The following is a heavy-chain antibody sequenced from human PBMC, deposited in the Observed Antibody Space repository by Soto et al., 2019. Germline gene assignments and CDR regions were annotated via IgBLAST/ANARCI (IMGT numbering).Heavy chain of an antibody. Sequence: ASVKVSCKASGYTFTRYGISWVRQAPGQGLEWMGWISAYNGNTNYAQKLQGRVTMTTDTSTSTAYMELRSLRSDDTAAYYCARDLVVVVAATTYYYCGMDVWGQGTTVTVSS. CDR1: GYTFTRYG. J-gene: IGHJ6*02. CDR3: ARDLVVVVAATTYYYCGMDV. D-gene: IGHD2-15*01. V-gene: IGHV1-18*04. CDR2: ISAYNGNT.